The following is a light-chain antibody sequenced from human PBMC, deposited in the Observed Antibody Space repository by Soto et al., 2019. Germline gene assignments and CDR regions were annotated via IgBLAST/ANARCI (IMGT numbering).Light chain of an antibody. CDR1: SSNIGAGYD. Sequence: QSVLTQPPSVTGAPGQRVTISCTGSSSNIGAGYDVHWYQQLPGTAPKLLIYGNSNRLSGVPDRFSGSKSGTSASLAITGLQAEDEADYYCQSYDSSLSGYVFGTGTNLTVL. CDR2: GNS. J-gene: IGLJ1*01. CDR3: QSYDSSLSGYV. V-gene: IGLV1-40*01.